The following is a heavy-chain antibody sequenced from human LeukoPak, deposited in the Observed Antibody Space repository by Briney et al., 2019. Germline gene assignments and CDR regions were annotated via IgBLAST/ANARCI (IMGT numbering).Heavy chain of an antibody. CDR1: GLTLSTYA. Sequence: GGSLRLSCSGSGLTLSTYAMHWVRQAPGKGLEYVSAIDTDGGGTYYADSVKGRFTLSRDNSKNTLSLQMNSLRADDTAVYYCARDGEPRYWGSGYYYGMDVWGQGATVTVSS. CDR3: ARDGEPRYWGSGYYYGMDV. D-gene: IGHD7-27*01. J-gene: IGHJ6*02. CDR2: IDTDGGGT. V-gene: IGHV3-64*04.